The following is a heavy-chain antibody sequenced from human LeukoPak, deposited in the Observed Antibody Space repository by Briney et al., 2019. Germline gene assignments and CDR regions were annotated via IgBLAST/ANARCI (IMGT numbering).Heavy chain of an antibody. V-gene: IGHV3-30-3*01. Sequence: GGPLRLSCAASGFTFSRYAMHWVRQAPGKGLEWVAVISYDGSNEYYADSVKGRFTISRDSSENTLYLQMNSLRVEDTAVYYCARVGYYSSGPFSYFDYWGQGTLVTVSS. CDR1: GFTFSRYA. CDR3: ARVGYYSSGPFSYFDY. D-gene: IGHD3-10*01. CDR2: ISYDGSNE. J-gene: IGHJ4*02.